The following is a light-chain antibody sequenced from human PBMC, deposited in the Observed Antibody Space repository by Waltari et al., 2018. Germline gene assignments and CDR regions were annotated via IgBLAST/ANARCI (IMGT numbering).Light chain of an antibody. J-gene: IGKJ2*01. CDR1: PSVSSN. Sequence: EIVMTQSPATLSVSPGERATLSCRASPSVSSNLAWYQQKPGQAPRLLIYGASTRATGIPARFSGSGSGTDFTLTISSLQSEDFAVYYCQQYYNWPYTFGQGTKLEIK. V-gene: IGKV3-15*01. CDR2: GAS. CDR3: QQYYNWPYT.